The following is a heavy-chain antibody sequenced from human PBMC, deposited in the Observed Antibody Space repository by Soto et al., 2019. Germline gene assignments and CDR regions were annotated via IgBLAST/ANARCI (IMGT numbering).Heavy chain of an antibody. CDR3: AKDHGAAGMMLSDAFDI. CDR2: ISGSGGST. V-gene: IGHV3-23*01. D-gene: IGHD6-13*01. CDR1: GFTFSSYA. Sequence: GGSLRLSCAASGFTFSSYAMSWVRQAPGKGLEWVSAISGSGGSTYYADSVKGRFTISRDNSKNTLYLQMNSLRAEDTAVYYCAKDHGAAGMMLSDAFDIWGQGTMVTVSS. J-gene: IGHJ3*02.